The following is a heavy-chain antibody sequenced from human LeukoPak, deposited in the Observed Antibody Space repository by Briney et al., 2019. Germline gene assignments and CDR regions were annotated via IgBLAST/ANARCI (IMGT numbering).Heavy chain of an antibody. CDR1: GGSISSYY. CDR3: ARTTSRWFDP. CDR2: MYTSGST. J-gene: IGHJ5*02. Sequence: SETLSLTCTVSGGSISSYYWNWIRQPAGKGLEWIGRMYTSGSTNYNPSLKSRVTISVDRSKNQFSLKLSSVTAADTAVYYCARTTSRWFDPWGQGTLVTVSS. D-gene: IGHD1-14*01. V-gene: IGHV4-4*07.